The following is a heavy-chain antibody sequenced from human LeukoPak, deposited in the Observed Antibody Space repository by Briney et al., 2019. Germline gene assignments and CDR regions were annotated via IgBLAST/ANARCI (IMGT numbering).Heavy chain of an antibody. J-gene: IGHJ4*02. CDR3: ARPAYGSGSYSGFDY. D-gene: IGHD3-10*01. Sequence: PSETLSLTCTVSGGSISSSSYYWGWIRQPPEKGLEWIGTIYYSGSTYYNPSLKSRVTISEDTSKNQFSLKLSSVTAADTAVYYCARPAYGSGSYSGFDYWGQGTLVTVSS. CDR1: GGSISSSSYY. CDR2: IYYSGST. V-gene: IGHV4-39*01.